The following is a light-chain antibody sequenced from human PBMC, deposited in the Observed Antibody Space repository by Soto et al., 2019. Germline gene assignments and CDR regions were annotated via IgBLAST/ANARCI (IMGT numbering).Light chain of an antibody. CDR3: EQYGSSPLT. V-gene: IGKV3-20*01. CDR2: GAS. Sequence: EIVLTQSPGTLSLSPGERATLSCRASESVSDNYLAWYQQRSGQAPRLVIYGASSRASAVPDKFSGSGSGADCTLTITRLEPEDFGVYYCEQYGSSPLTFGGGTKVEIK. CDR1: ESVSDNY. J-gene: IGKJ4*01.